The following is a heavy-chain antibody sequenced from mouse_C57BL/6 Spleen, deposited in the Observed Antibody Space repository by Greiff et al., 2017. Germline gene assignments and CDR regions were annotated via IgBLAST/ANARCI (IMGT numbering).Heavy chain of an antibody. V-gene: IGHV5-17*01. CDR1: GFTFSDYG. D-gene: IGHD3-3*01. Sequence: EVKLVESGGGLVKPGGSLKLSCAASGFTFSDYGMHWVRQAPEKGLEWVAYISSGSSTIYYADTVKGRFTISRDNAKNTLFLQMTSLRSEDTAMYYCARGPGRGAMDYWGQGTSVTVSS. J-gene: IGHJ4*01. CDR2: ISSGSSTI. CDR3: ARGPGRGAMDY.